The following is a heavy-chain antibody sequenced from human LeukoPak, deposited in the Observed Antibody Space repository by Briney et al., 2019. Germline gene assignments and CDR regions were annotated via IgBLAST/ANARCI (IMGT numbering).Heavy chain of an antibody. V-gene: IGHV1-3*01. J-gene: IGHJ6*04. CDR3: ARAEVRGVLNYYYYGMDV. Sequence: ASVKVSYKASGYTFTSYAMHWVRQAPGQRLEWMGWINAGNGNTKYSQKFQGRVTITRDTSASTAYMELSSLRSEDTSVYYCARAEVRGVLNYYYYGMDVWGKGTTVTVSS. D-gene: IGHD3-10*01. CDR1: GYTFTSYA. CDR2: INAGNGNT.